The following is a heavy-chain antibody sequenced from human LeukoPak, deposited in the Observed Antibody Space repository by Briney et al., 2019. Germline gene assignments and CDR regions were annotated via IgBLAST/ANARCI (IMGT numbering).Heavy chain of an antibody. J-gene: IGHJ4*02. CDR3: AREYDYVWGSYRPLHY. V-gene: IGHV1-69*13. CDR1: GGTFSSYA. D-gene: IGHD3-16*02. CDR2: IIPIFGTA. Sequence: SVTVSCTASGGTFSSYAISWVRQAPGQGLEWMGGIIPIFGTANYAQKFQGRVTITADESTSTAYMELSSLRSEGTAVYYCAREYDYVWGSYRPLHYWGQGTLVTVSS.